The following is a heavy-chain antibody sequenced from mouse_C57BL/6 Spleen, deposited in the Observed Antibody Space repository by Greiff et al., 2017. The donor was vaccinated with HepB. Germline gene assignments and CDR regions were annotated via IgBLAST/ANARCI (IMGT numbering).Heavy chain of an antibody. CDR2: ISSGSSTI. Sequence: DVHLVESGGGLVKPGGSLKLSCAASGFTFSDYGMHWVRQAPEKGLEWVAYISSGSSTIYYADTVKGRFTISRDNAKNTLFLQMTSLRSEDTAMYYCARPGYGSSYGFDYWGQGTTLTVSS. V-gene: IGHV5-17*01. J-gene: IGHJ2*01. CDR3: ARPGYGSSYGFDY. D-gene: IGHD1-1*01. CDR1: GFTFSDYG.